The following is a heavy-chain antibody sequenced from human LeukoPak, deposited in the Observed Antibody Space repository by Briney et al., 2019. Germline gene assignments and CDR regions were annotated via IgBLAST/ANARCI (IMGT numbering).Heavy chain of an antibody. D-gene: IGHD6-19*01. CDR2: INSDGSRT. CDR3: ARPETQYSSGLDGFDI. Sequence: GGSLRLSCAASGFTFSTYWMHWVRHAPGKGLVWVSRINSDGSRTTYADSVKGRFTISRHNAKNTPYLQMNSLRTEDTAVYYCARPETQYSSGLDGFDIWGQGTMVTVSS. J-gene: IGHJ3*02. CDR1: GFTFSTYW. V-gene: IGHV3-74*01.